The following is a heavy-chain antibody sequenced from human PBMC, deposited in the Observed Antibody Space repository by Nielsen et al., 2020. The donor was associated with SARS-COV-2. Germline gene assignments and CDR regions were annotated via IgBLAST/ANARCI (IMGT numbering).Heavy chain of an antibody. CDR2: IRSKAYGGTT. V-gene: IGHV3-49*03. Sequence: GESLKISCTASGFTFGDYAMSWFRQAPGKGLEWVGFIRSKAYGGTTEYAASVKGRFTISRDDSKSIAHLQMNSLKTEDTAVYYFTRDEDYYDSSGYYPPYFDYWGQGTLVTVSS. D-gene: IGHD3-22*01. CDR1: GFTFGDYA. CDR3: TRDEDYYDSSGYYPPYFDY. J-gene: IGHJ4*02.